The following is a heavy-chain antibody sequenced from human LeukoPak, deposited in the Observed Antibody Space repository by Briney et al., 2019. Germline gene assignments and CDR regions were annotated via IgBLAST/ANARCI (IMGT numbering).Heavy chain of an antibody. J-gene: IGHJ4*02. D-gene: IGHD3-16*01. V-gene: IGHV4-61*01. Sequence: SETLPLTCTVSGASVSSGSYYWSWIRQPPGKGLEWIGYIYYSGSTNYNPSRKSRVTISVDTSKNQFSLKLSSVTAADTAVYYCARATLTAAAVWGPVRTLSSFAYWGQGTLVTVSS. CDR2: IYYSGST. CDR3: ARATLTAAAVWGPVRTLSSFAY. CDR1: GASVSSGSYY.